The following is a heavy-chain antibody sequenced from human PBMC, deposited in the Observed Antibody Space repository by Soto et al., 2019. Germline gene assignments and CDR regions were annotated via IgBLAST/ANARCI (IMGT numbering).Heavy chain of an antibody. V-gene: IGHV1-69*01. CDR1: GGTFSSYA. Sequence: QVQLVQSGAEVKKPGSSVKVSCKASGGTFSSYAISWVRQAPGQGLEWMGGIIPIFGTANYAQKFQGRVTITADESTSTEHRELSSLSSEDTAVYSCVRYSSPHTLGMWFDPWGQGTLVTVSP. J-gene: IGHJ5*02. CDR2: IIPIFGTA. CDR3: VRYSSPHTLGMWFDP. D-gene: IGHD6-13*01.